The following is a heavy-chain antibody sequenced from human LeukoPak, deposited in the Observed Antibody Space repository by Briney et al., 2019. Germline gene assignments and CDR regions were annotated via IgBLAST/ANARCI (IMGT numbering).Heavy chain of an antibody. CDR2: ISYDGSNK. CDR1: GFTFSDYG. J-gene: IGHJ4*02. D-gene: IGHD6-13*01. CDR3: ARNFGPYSNILYSLDY. Sequence: PGGSLRLSCAASGFTFSDYGMHWVRQAPGKGLEWVAVISYDGSNKYYADSVEGRFTISRDKSKNTLYLQMDSLRAVDTAVYYCARNFGPYSNILYSLDYWGQGTLVTVST. V-gene: IGHV3-30*03.